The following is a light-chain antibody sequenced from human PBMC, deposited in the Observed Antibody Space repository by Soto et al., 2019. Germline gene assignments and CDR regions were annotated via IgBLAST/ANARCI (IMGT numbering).Light chain of an antibody. V-gene: IGLV2-23*01. CDR3: CSFAGGSTLV. J-gene: IGLJ2*01. CDR1: SSDVGSYNL. CDR2: EGT. Sequence: QSALTQPASVSGSPGQSITISCTGTSSDVGSYNLVSWYQQRPGKAPKLMIYEGTKRPSGVSNRFSGSKSGNTASLTISGLQAEDEADYYCCSFAGGSTLVFGGGTKLTVL.